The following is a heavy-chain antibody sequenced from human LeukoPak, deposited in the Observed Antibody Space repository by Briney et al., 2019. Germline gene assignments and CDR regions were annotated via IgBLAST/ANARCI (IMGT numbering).Heavy chain of an antibody. J-gene: IGHJ4*02. CDR2: IYHSGST. CDR1: GYSISSGYY. Sequence: PSETLSLTCTVSGYSISSGYYWGWIRQPPGKGLEWIGSIYHSGSTYYNPSLKSRVTISVDTSKNQFSLKLSSVTAADTAVYYCAIVVVIGSFDYWSQGTLVTVSS. V-gene: IGHV4-38-2*02. CDR3: AIVVVIGSFDY. D-gene: IGHD3-22*01.